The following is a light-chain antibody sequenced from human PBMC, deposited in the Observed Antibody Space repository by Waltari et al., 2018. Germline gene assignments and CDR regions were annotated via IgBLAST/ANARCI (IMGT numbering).Light chain of an antibody. J-gene: IGKJ5*01. CDR1: QSVDSY. Sequence: EIVLTQSPVTLSLSPGERATLSCRASQSVDSYLAWYQQKRGQPPRHLIYDTSNRATGIPARFSGSGSGTDFTLTISSLEPDDFAVYFCQLRIKWPPEITFGQGTRLEIK. V-gene: IGKV3-11*01. CDR3: QLRIKWPPEIT. CDR2: DTS.